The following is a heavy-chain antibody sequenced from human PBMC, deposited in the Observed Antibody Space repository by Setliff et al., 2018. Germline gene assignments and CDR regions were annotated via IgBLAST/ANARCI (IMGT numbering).Heavy chain of an antibody. Sequence: PSETLSLTCTVSGDSVSSSRFYWGWVRQPPGKGLEWIGSIYYSGSTYYNPSLKSRVTISVDTSKDQFSLKLSSVTAADTAVYYCAREGVGWYWFDYWGQGTLVTVSS. V-gene: IGHV4-39*07. CDR2: IYYSGST. D-gene: IGHD6-19*01. CDR1: GDSVSSSRFY. CDR3: AREGVGWYWFDY. J-gene: IGHJ4*02.